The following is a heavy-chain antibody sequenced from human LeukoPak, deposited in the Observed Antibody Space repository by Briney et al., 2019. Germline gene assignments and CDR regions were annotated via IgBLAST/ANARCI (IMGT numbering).Heavy chain of an antibody. CDR2: INPDNGNT. CDR3: ATYYCSTTSCYPYFFDY. CDR1: GYPFTRYG. V-gene: IGHV1-18*01. D-gene: IGHD2-2*01. Sequence: GASVKVSCKASGYPFTRYGISWVRQDPGQGLEWMGWINPDNGNTKYAQKFQGRVTMTTDTSTSTAHMELRSLRSDDTAVYYCATYYCSTTSCYPYFFDYWGQGTLVTVSS. J-gene: IGHJ4*02.